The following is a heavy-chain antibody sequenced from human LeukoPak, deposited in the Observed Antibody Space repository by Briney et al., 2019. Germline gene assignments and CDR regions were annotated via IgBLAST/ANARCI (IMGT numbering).Heavy chain of an antibody. Sequence: SETLSLTCTVSGGSISSYYWSWIRQPPGKGLEWLGEINHSGSTNYNPSLKSRVTISVDTSKNQFSLKLSSVTAADTAVYYCARAPLNTAMVTEGIFDYWGQGTLVTVSS. CDR2: INHSGST. J-gene: IGHJ4*02. D-gene: IGHD5-18*01. V-gene: IGHV4-34*01. CDR3: ARAPLNTAMVTEGIFDY. CDR1: GGSISSYY.